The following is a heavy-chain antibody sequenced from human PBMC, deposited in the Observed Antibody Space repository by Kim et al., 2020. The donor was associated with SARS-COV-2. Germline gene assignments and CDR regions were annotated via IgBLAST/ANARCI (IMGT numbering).Heavy chain of an antibody. J-gene: IGHJ4*02. CDR1: GFTFSSYA. CDR3: AKDWGGAYGSGSYYPYYFDY. D-gene: IGHD3-10*01. CDR2: ISGSGGST. Sequence: GGSLRLSCAASGFTFSSYAMSWVRQAPGKGLEWVSAISGSGGSTYYADSVKGRFTISRDNSKNTLYLQMNSLRAEDTAVYYCAKDWGGAYGSGSYYPYYFDYWGQGTLVTVSS. V-gene: IGHV3-23*01.